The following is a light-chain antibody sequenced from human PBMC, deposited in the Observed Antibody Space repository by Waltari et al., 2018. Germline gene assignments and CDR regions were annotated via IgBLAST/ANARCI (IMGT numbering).Light chain of an antibody. Sequence: ELVMTQSPAALSVSPGERATLSCRASQSISTNLDWYQQKPGQAPRLLVYGASTRATGIPARFSGSGSGTEFTLTISSLQSEDFAVYYCQQYNTWPPYTFGQGTKLEI. CDR2: GAS. V-gene: IGKV3-15*01. J-gene: IGKJ2*01. CDR1: QSISTN. CDR3: QQYNTWPPYT.